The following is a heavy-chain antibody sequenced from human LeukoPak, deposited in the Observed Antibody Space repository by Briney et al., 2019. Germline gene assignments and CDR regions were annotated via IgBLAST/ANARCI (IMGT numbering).Heavy chain of an antibody. Sequence: SETLSLTCSVSGDSISSGGYYWTWIRQHPGKGLEWIGFIYYSGFTSYNPSLESRITMSVDTSKNHFSLRLSSVTAADTAVYYCAREYTFDPLDIWGHGTMVIVSS. D-gene: IGHD2/OR15-2a*01. V-gene: IGHV4-31*02. J-gene: IGHJ3*02. CDR1: GDSISSGGYY. CDR3: AREYTFDPLDI. CDR2: IYYSGFT.